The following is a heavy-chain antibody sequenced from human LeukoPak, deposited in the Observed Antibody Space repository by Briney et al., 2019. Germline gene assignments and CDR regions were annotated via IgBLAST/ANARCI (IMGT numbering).Heavy chain of an antibody. CDR2: IYPGDSDT. Sequence: PGESLKISCKGSGYSFTSYWIGWVRQMPGKGLEWMGIIYPGDSDTRYSPSFQGQVTISADKSISTAYLQWSSLKASDTAMYYCARQVHYYGSGSYLYGMDVWGQGTTVTVSS. V-gene: IGHV5-51*01. CDR1: GYSFTSYW. J-gene: IGHJ6*02. D-gene: IGHD3-10*01. CDR3: ARQVHYYGSGSYLYGMDV.